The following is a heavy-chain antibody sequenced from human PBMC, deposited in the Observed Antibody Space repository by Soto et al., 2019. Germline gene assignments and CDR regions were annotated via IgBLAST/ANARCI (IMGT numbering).Heavy chain of an antibody. Sequence: PXVSLRLSGAASGFSFSISPMHWVRQAPGKGPEWVALISYDGTNKFYADSVKGRFTISRDNSKSTLYLQVDSLRPEDAAVYYCARDPKTSGGQHWAFNYFDSWGQGTLVTVSS. CDR2: ISYDGTNK. CDR1: GFSFSISP. J-gene: IGHJ4*02. V-gene: IGHV3-30-3*01. D-gene: IGHD7-27*01. CDR3: ARDPKTSGGQHWAFNYFDS.